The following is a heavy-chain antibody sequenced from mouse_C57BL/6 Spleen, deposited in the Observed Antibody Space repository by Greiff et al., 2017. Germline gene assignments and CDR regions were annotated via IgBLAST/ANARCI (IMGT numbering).Heavy chain of an antibody. J-gene: IGHJ4*01. V-gene: IGHV1-81*01. CDR1: GYTFTSSG. CDR2: IYPRSGNT. CDR3: ARSYGSSHYYYAMDY. D-gene: IGHD1-1*01. Sequence: QVQLQQSGAELARPGASVKLSCKASGYTFTSSGISWVKQRTGQGLAWIGEIYPRSGNTYYNEKFKGKSTLTADTSSSTAYIEVHSQTCEDSAVYCCARSYGSSHYYYAMDYWGQGTSVTVSS.